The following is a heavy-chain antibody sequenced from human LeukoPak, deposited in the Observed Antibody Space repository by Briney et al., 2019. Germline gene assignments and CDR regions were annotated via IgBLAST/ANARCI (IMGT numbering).Heavy chain of an antibody. V-gene: IGHV7-4-1*02. D-gene: IGHD2-15*01. Sequence: ASVKVSCKASGYTFTDYGMNWVRQAPGQGLEYMGWINTITGNPTYAQGFTGRFVFSLDTSVSTAYLQISSLKAEDTAVYYCATRGGSGEYYFDYWGQGTLVTVSS. CDR1: GYTFTDYG. J-gene: IGHJ4*02. CDR3: ATRGGSGEYYFDY. CDR2: INTITGNP.